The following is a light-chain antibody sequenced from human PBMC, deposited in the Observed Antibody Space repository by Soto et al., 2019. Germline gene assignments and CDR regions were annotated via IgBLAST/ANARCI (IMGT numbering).Light chain of an antibody. V-gene: IGKV3-20*01. CDR2: GVS. J-gene: IGKJ5*01. CDR3: QHYGSSPPIT. Sequence: EIVLTQSPGTLSLSPGERATLSCRASQSVTSSYLAWYQQKPGQAPRLLISGVSNRATGIPDRFSGSESGTDFTLTISRLEPEDFAVYYCQHYGSSPPITFGQGTRLEIK. CDR1: QSVTSSY.